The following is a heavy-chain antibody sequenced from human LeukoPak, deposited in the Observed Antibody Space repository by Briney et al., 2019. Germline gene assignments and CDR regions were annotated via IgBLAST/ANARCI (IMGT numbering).Heavy chain of an antibody. J-gene: IGHJ4*02. CDR2: ISYDGSNK. D-gene: IGHD2-15*01. Sequence: GRSLRLSCAASGFTFSSYAMHWVRQAPGKGLEWVAVISYDGSNKYYADSVKGRFTISGDNSKNTLYLQMNSLRAEDTAVYYCARGGDIVVVVAAHDYWGQGTLVTVSS. CDR3: ARGGDIVVVVAAHDY. V-gene: IGHV3-30-3*01. CDR1: GFTFSSYA.